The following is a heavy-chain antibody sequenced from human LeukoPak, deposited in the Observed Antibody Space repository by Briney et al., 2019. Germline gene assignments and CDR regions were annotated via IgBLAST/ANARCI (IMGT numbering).Heavy chain of an antibody. CDR2: ISYDGSNK. V-gene: IGHV3-30*04. CDR3: AKGQQQAFYYYYYMDV. J-gene: IGHJ6*03. Sequence: RPGGSLRLSCAASGFTFSSYAMHWVRQAPGKGLEWVAVISYDGSNKYYADSVKGRFTISRDNSKNTLYLQMNSLRAEDTAVYYCAKGQQQAFYYYYYMDVWGKGTTVTVSS. D-gene: IGHD6-13*01. CDR1: GFTFSSYA.